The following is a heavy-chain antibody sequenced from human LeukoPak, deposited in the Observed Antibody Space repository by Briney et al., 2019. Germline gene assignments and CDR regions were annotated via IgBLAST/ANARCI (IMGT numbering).Heavy chain of an antibody. J-gene: IGHJ5*02. Sequence: SETLSLTCTVSSGSISSYYWSWIRQPAGKGLEWIGNIYHSGSTYYNPSLKSRLTISVDTSKNQFSLKLSSVTAADTAVYYCASQQQLVLLDWFDPWGQGTLVTVSS. CDR1: SGSISSYY. CDR3: ASQQQLVLLDWFDP. CDR2: IYHSGST. D-gene: IGHD6-13*01. V-gene: IGHV4-59*08.